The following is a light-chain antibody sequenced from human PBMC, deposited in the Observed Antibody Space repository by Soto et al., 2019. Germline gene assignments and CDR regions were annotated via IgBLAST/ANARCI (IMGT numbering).Light chain of an antibody. J-gene: IGLJ3*02. Sequence: QSVLTQPPSVSGAPGQRATISCTGSDSNIGAGYDVHWYQQLPGTAPRLLMYGNNNRPSGVPDRFSGSKSGTSASLAIAGLQAEDEADYYCQTFDSSLSGFVVFGGGTKLTVL. V-gene: IGLV1-40*01. CDR3: QTFDSSLSGFVV. CDR2: GNN. CDR1: DSNIGAGYD.